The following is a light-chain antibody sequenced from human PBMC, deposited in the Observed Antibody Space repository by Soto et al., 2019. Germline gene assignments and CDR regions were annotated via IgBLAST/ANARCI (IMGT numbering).Light chain of an antibody. CDR1: QAISNY. CDR3: QKYNFVPYT. V-gene: IGKV1-27*01. Sequence: DIQMTQSPSSLSASVGDRVTITCRASQAISNYLAWYQQKPGKVPKLLISAASSLQSGVPSRFSGSGSGTDFTLTISSLQPEDAATYYCQKYNFVPYTFGQGTKLEIK. CDR2: AAS. J-gene: IGKJ2*01.